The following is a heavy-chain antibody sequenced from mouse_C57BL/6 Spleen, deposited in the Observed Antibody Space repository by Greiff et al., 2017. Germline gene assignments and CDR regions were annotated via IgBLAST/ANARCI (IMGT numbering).Heavy chain of an antibody. D-gene: IGHD2-3*01. CDR1: GYTFTSYW. J-gene: IGHJ1*03. Sequence: QVQLQQPGAELVMPGASVKLSCKASGYTFTSYWMHWVKQRPGQGLEWIGEIYPRSGNTYYNEKFKGKATLTADKSSSTAYMELRSLTSEDSAVYFCARYDYGYFDVWGTGTTVTVSS. CDR3: ARYDYGYFDV. CDR2: IYPRSGNT. V-gene: IGHV1-55*01.